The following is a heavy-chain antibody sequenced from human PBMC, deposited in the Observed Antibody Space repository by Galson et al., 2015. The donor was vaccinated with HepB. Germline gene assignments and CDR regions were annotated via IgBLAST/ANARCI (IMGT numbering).Heavy chain of an antibody. V-gene: IGHV1-18*04. D-gene: IGHD3-22*01. J-gene: IGHJ4*02. CDR3: ARDFGNNYYDSSGYFQPFNY. CDR2: ISAYNGNT. Sequence: SVKVSCKASGYTFTSYGISWVRQAPGQGLEWMGWISAYNGNTNYAQKLQGRVTMTTDTSTSTAYMELRSPRSDDTAVYYCARDFGNNYYDSSGYFQPFNYSGQGTLVTVSP. CDR1: GYTFTSYG.